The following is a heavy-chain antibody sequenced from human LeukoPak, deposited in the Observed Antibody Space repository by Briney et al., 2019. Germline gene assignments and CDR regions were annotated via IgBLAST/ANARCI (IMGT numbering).Heavy chain of an antibody. CDR1: GYTFNGYY. D-gene: IGHD2-15*01. CDR3: ASRYCSGGSCYYGDAFDI. V-gene: IGHV1-2*02. J-gene: IGHJ3*02. CDR2: INPNSGGT. Sequence: ASVKVSFKASGYTFNGYYLHWVRQAPGQGLEWMGWINPNSGGTNYAQKFQGRVTMTRDTSISTAYMELSRLRSDDTAVYYCASRYCSGGSCYYGDAFDIWGQGTMVTVSS.